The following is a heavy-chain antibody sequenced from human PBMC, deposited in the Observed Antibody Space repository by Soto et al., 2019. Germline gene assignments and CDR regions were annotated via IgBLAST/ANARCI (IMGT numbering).Heavy chain of an antibody. CDR3: AKDRNDYRNYGFDY. J-gene: IGHJ4*02. Sequence: EVQLLESGGGLVQPGGSLRLSCAASGFTFTNYAMNWVRQAPGKGLEWVSISSGSGSGGSTNYADSVKGRFTISRDKSKNTLYLKMNILIVEDTAVYYCAKDRNDYRNYGFDYWGQGTLVTASS. V-gene: IGHV3-23*01. CDR2: SSGSGSGGST. D-gene: IGHD4-4*01. CDR1: GFTFTNYA.